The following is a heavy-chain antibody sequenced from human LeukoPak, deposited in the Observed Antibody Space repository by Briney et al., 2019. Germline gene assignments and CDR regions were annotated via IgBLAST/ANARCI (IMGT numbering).Heavy chain of an antibody. V-gene: IGHV1-69*13. CDR3: ARAPYGDFYFDY. CDR2: IIPIFGTA. CDR1: GGTFSSYA. J-gene: IGHJ4*02. Sequence: SVKVSCKASGGTFSSYAISWVRPAPGQGLEWMGGIIPIFGTANYAQKFQGRVTITADESTSTAYMELRSLRSDDTAVYYCARAPYGDFYFDYWGQGTLVTVSS. D-gene: IGHD4-17*01.